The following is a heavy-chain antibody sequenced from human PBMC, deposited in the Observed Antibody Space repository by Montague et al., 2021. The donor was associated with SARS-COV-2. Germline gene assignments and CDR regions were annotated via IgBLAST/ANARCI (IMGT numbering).Heavy chain of an antibody. CDR1: GGSISSTSYY. D-gene: IGHD3-16*01. Sequence: SETLSLTCTVSGGSISSTSYYWGWIRQPPGKGLEWIGSIDYSGTTYHNPSLKSRVTISVGTSKNQFSLKLSSVTAADTAVYFCARHRDNLGSLNWFAPWGQGTLVTVSS. CDR2: IDYSGTT. J-gene: IGHJ5*02. V-gene: IGHV4-39*01. CDR3: ARHRDNLGSLNWFAP.